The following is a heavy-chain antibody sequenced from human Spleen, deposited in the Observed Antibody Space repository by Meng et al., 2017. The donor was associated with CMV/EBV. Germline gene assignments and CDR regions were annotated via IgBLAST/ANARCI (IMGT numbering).Heavy chain of an antibody. CDR1: GYTFTSYD. J-gene: IGHJ5*02. Sequence: CKASGYTFTSYDINWVRQATGQGLEWMGWMNPNSGHTGYAQKFQGRVTITRNTSISTAYMELSSLRSDDTAVYYCALYGSGNYSWFDPWGQGTLVTVSS. D-gene: IGHD3-10*01. CDR2: MNPNSGHT. V-gene: IGHV1-8*03. CDR3: ALYGSGNYSWFDP.